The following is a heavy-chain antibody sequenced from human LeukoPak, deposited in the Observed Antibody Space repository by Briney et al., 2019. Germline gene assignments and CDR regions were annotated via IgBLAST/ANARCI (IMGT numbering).Heavy chain of an antibody. J-gene: IGHJ4*02. D-gene: IGHD2-2*01. Sequence: ASVKVSCKASDYTFSNYGISWVRLAPGQGLEWMGWISGYNGNTNYAQKLQGRVTMTTDTSTSTAYMELRSLRSDDTAVYYCARDYCSSTSCYFDYWGQGTLVTVSS. CDR3: ARDYCSSTSCYFDY. CDR1: DYTFSNYG. V-gene: IGHV1-18*01. CDR2: ISGYNGNT.